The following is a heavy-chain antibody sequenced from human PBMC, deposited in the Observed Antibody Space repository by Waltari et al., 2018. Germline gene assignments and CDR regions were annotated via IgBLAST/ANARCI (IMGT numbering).Heavy chain of an antibody. V-gene: IGHV3-7*01. CDR2: IKLDGSQK. Sequence: SGVRQAPGKGRGWVAYIKLDGSQKYNVDSVKGRFTISRDNARDSLSLQMNSLRAEDTSVYYCARDPFIAGAGHFDYWGQGTLVTVSS. CDR3: ARDPFIAGAGHFDY. D-gene: IGHD6-19*01. J-gene: IGHJ4*02.